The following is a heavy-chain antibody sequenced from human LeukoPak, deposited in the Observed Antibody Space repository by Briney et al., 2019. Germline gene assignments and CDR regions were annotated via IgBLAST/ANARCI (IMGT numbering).Heavy chain of an antibody. CDR3: ARATQGAFDI. V-gene: IGHV4-59*01. CDR2: IYYSGSA. J-gene: IGHJ3*02. Sequence: SETLSVTCTVSGGSINYYYWSWIRQPPGKGLEWIGYIYYSGSANYNPSLKSRVSISVDTSKNHFSLKLSSVTAADTAVYYCARATQGAFDIWGQGTMVTVSS. CDR1: GGSINYYY.